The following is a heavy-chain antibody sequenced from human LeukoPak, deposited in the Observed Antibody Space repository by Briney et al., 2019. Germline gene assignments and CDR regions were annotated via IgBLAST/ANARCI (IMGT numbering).Heavy chain of an antibody. V-gene: IGHV4-30-4*03. CDR1: GGSISSGDYY. Sequence: PSETLSLTCTVSGGSISSGDYYWSWIRQPPGKGLEWIGYIYYSGSTYYNPSLKSRVTISVDTSKNQFSLKLSSVTAADTAVYYCKVVVPAAIRDYWGQGTLVTVSS. D-gene: IGHD2-2*02. CDR3: KVVVPAAIRDY. CDR2: IYYSGST. J-gene: IGHJ4*02.